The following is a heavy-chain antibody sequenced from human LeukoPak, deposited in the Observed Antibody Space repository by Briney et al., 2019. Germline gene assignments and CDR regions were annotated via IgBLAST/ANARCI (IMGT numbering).Heavy chain of an antibody. V-gene: IGHV3-53*01. Sequence: GGSLRLSCAASGFTVSRNYMSWVRQAPGKGLEWVSVIYSGGSTYYADSVKGRFTISRDNSKNTLYLQMNSLRAEDTAVYYCAKLPHIAARPGYFDYWGQGTLVTVSS. CDR1: GFTVSRNY. CDR3: AKLPHIAARPGYFDY. D-gene: IGHD6-6*01. CDR2: IYSGGST. J-gene: IGHJ4*02.